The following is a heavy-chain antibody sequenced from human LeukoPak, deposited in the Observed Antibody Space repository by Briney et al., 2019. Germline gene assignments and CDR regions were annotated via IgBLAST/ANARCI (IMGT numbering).Heavy chain of an antibody. Sequence: SSETLSLTCTVSGGSISSYYWSWIRQPAGKGLEWIGRIYTSGSTNYNPSLKSRVTMSVDTSKNQFSLKLSSVTAADTAVYYCAREGYYYDSSGYYFLDYWGQGTLVTVSS. CDR3: AREGYYYDSSGYYFLDY. CDR1: GGSISSYY. V-gene: IGHV4-4*07. CDR2: IYTSGST. D-gene: IGHD3-22*01. J-gene: IGHJ4*02.